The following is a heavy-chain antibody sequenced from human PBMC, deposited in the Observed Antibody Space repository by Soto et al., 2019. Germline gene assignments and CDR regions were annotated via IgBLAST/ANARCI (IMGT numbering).Heavy chain of an antibody. CDR2: ISGSGGST. V-gene: IGHV3-23*01. D-gene: IGHD2-15*01. Sequence: EVQLLESGGGLVQPGGSLRLSCAASGFTFSSYAMSWVRQAPGKGLEWVSAISGSGGSTYYADSVKGRFTISRDNSQNTLYMQMNSLRAEDTAVYYCAKDAPFDCSGGSCYPFYFDYWGQGTLVTVSS. CDR1: GFTFSSYA. J-gene: IGHJ4*02. CDR3: AKDAPFDCSGGSCYPFYFDY.